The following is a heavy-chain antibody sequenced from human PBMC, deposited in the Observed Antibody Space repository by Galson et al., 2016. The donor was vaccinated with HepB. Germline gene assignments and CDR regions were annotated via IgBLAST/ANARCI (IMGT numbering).Heavy chain of an antibody. J-gene: IGHJ4*02. Sequence: SLRLSCAASGFTFSSYPMHWVRQAPGKGLEWVAGISRDGNNKYYTDSVRGRFTISRDNSKNTLYLQMNSLRAEDTALYYCARIYYDYVWGSYRESHFDYWGQGTL. D-gene: IGHD3-16*02. CDR2: ISRDGNNK. CDR1: GFTFSSYP. CDR3: ARIYYDYVWGSYRESHFDY. V-gene: IGHV3-30-3*01.